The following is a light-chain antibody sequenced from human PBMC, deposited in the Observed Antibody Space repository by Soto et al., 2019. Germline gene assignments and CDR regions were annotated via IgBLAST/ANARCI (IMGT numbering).Light chain of an antibody. V-gene: IGLV1-47*03. CDR3: AAWDDSLSGVV. J-gene: IGLJ2*01. CDR1: SSNIGSNY. CDR2: RNN. Sequence: QSVLTQPPSASGTPGQRVTISCSGSSSNIGSNYVYWYQQLPGTAPKLLIYRNNQRPSGVPDRFSGSKSGTSASLAISGLWSEDEADYYCAAWDDSLSGVVFGGGTKVTVL.